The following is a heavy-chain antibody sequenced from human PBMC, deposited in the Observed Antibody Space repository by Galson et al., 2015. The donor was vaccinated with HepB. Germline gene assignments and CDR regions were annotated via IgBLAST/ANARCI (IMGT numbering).Heavy chain of an antibody. CDR2: ISYDGSSK. CDR1: GFTFSSYA. J-gene: IGHJ6*02. CDR3: AREWPTVTTSDAMDV. Sequence: SLRLSCAASGFTFSSYAMHWVRQAPGKGLEWVAVISYDGSSKYYADSVKGRFTISRDNSKNTLYVQMNSLRAEDTAVYYCAREWPTVTTSDAMDVWGQGTTVTVSS. D-gene: IGHD4-17*01. V-gene: IGHV3-30-3*01.